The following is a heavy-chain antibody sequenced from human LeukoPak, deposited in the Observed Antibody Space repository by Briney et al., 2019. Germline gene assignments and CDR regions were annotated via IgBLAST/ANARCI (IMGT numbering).Heavy chain of an antibody. CDR3: AKDHTIRGFDS. D-gene: IGHD3-10*01. V-gene: IGHV1-2*02. CDR1: GYTFIGYY. J-gene: IGHJ4*02. CDR2: INPSSGGT. Sequence: ASVKVSCKASGYTFIGYYMHWVRQAPGQGLEWMGWINPSSGGTNYAQKFQGRVTMTRDRSISTAYMELSRLRSDDTAVYYCAKDHTIRGFDSWGQGTLVTVSS.